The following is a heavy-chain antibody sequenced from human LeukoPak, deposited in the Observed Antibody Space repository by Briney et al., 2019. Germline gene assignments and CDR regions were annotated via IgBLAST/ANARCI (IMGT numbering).Heavy chain of an antibody. D-gene: IGHD3-22*01. V-gene: IGHV4-38-2*02. CDR3: ARDLTDYYELDY. CDR2: IYHSGST. CDR1: GYSISSGYY. J-gene: IGHJ4*02. Sequence: PSETLSLTCTVSGYSISSGYYWGWIRQPPGKGLEWIGSIYHSGSTYYNPSLKSRVTMSVDTPKNQFSLKLSSVTAADTAVYYCARDLTDYYELDYWGQGTLVTVSS.